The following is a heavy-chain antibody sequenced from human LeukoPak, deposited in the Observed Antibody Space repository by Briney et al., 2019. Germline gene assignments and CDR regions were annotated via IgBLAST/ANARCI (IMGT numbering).Heavy chain of an antibody. D-gene: IGHD2-15*01. CDR1: GFTFSSYA. Sequence: GRSLRLSCAASGFTFSSYAMHWVRQAPGKGLEWVAVISYDGSNKYYADSVKGRFSISRDNSKNTLYLQMNSLRAEDTAVYYCANNPYCSGGSCYLMGLDYWGQGTLVTVSS. CDR3: ANNPYCSGGSCYLMGLDY. J-gene: IGHJ4*02. CDR2: ISYDGSNK. V-gene: IGHV3-30-3*01.